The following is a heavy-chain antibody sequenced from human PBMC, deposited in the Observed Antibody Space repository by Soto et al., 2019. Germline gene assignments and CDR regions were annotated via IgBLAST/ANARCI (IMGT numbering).Heavy chain of an antibody. CDR1: GYSISSGYY. D-gene: IGHD3-22*01. V-gene: IGHV4-38-2*01. Sequence: SETLSLTCAVSGYSISSGYYWGWPRQPPGKGLEWIGSIYHGGSTYYNPSLNSRVTLSIDMSNNHVSLILNSVNAADTAVSYCARAGPWVSYCYASSPYTLENWFDPWGQGTLVTVSS. CDR2: IYHGGST. CDR3: ARAGPWVSYCYASSPYTLENWFDP. J-gene: IGHJ5*02.